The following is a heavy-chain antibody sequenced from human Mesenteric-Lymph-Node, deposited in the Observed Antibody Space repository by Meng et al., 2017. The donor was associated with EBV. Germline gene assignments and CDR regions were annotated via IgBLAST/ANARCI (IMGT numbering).Heavy chain of an antibody. V-gene: IGHV4-34*01. D-gene: IGHD3-22*01. CDR2: INRIGGT. CDR1: DGSFSNYY. Sequence: QVQLQQCGAGLLKPSETLSLTCAVYDGSFSNYYWSWIRQSPEKGLEWIGEINRIGGTDYNPSLKSRVTISVDTSKNQFSLRLSSVTAADTAVYYCARGYTYNYESGVPPFDLWGHGTLVTVSS. CDR3: ARGYTYNYESGVPPFDL. J-gene: IGHJ5*02.